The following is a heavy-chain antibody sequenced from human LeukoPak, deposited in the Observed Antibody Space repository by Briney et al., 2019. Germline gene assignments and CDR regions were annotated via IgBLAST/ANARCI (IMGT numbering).Heavy chain of an antibody. J-gene: IGHJ3*02. CDR2: ISYDGSNK. CDR3: ARGLSSAFDM. D-gene: IGHD6-6*01. CDR1: GFTFSSYG. Sequence: GGSLRLSCAASGFTFSSYGMHWVRQAPGKGLEWVAVISYDGSNKYYADSVKGRFTISRDKSKNTLYLQMNSLRAEDTAVYYCARGLSSAFDMWGQGTMVTVSS. V-gene: IGHV3-30*03.